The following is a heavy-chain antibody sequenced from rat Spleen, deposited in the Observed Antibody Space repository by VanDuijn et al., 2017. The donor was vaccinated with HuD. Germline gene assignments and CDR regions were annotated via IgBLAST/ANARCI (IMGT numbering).Heavy chain of an antibody. D-gene: IGHD1-12*02. J-gene: IGHJ3*01. CDR3: ARSDGTHYYLPFIY. V-gene: IGHV3-3*01. CDR1: GYSITSSYR. CDR2: INSAGNT. Sequence: EVHLQESGPGLVKPSQSLSLTCSVTGYSITSSYRWNWIRKFPGNKLEWMGYINSAGNTNYNPSLKIRISITRDTSKNQFFLQVNSVTTDDTATYYCARSDGTHYYLPFIYWGQGTQVTVSS.